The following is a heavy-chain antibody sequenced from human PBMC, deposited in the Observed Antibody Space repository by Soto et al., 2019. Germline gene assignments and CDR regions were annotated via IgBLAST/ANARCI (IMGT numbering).Heavy chain of an antibody. Sequence: QVQLVESGGGVVQPGRSLRLSCAASGFTFSSYAIHWVRQAPGKGLEWVAVISYDGINKYYADSVKGRFTISRDNSKITLYLQMNSLRAEDAAVYYCARDPRAAADTGYFQHWGQGNLVTVSS. D-gene: IGHD6-13*01. CDR1: GFTFSSYA. J-gene: IGHJ1*01. V-gene: IGHV3-30-3*01. CDR2: ISYDGINK. CDR3: ARDPRAAADTGYFQH.